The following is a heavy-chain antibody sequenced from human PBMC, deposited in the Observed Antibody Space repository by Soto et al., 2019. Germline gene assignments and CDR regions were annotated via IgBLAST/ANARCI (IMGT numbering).Heavy chain of an antibody. CDR1: GYTFTDFG. CDR3: ARSRSYGNFGTCLTLDY. D-gene: IGHD3-3*02. J-gene: IGHJ4*02. V-gene: IGHV1-18*04. Sequence: SVKVSCKASGYTFTDFGFSWVRQAPGHGLEWMGWISPSNGNTNYGQKFKDGFVMTTDTSTSTVYMDLRSLTSDDTAVYYSARSRSYGNFGTCLTLDYWGPGTLVTVSS. CDR2: ISPSNGNT.